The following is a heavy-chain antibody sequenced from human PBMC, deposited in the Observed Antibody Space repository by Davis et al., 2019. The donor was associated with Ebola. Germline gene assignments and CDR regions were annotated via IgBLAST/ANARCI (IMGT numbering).Heavy chain of an antibody. CDR2: IYYSGST. J-gene: IGHJ4*02. CDR1: GGSISSHY. Sequence: PSETLSLTCTVSGGSISSHYWSWIRQPPGKGLEWIGYIYYSGSTYYNPSLKSRVTISVDTSKNQFSLKLSSVTAADTAVYYCARAPLGDFWSGQHFDYWGQGTLVTVSS. D-gene: IGHD3-3*01. V-gene: IGHV4-59*11. CDR3: ARAPLGDFWSGQHFDY.